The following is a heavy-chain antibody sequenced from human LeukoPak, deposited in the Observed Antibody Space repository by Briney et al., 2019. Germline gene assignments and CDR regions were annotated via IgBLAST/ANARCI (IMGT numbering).Heavy chain of an antibody. CDR3: VRDRGTYRPIDY. Sequence: GGSLRLSCAASAFSLSAYNMNWVRQAPGKGLEWVSSISYTGTYIYYADSVKGRFTFSRDNAQNSLYLQMNSLRAEDTVIYYCVRDRGTYRPIDYWGQGTLVTVSS. CDR1: AFSLSAYN. V-gene: IGHV3-21*04. CDR2: ISYTGTYI. J-gene: IGHJ4*02. D-gene: IGHD1-26*01.